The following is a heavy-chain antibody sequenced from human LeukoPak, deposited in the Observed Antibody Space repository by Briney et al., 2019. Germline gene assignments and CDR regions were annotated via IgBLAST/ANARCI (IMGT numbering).Heavy chain of an antibody. Sequence: SETLSLTCTVSGGSLSSSSYYWGWIRQPPGKGLEWIGSIYYSGSTYYNPSLKSRVTISVDTSKNQFSLKLSSVTAADTAVYYCARDAQTYYYDSSGHYFDYWGQGTLVTVSS. CDR3: ARDAQTYYYDSSGHYFDY. CDR1: GGSLSSSSYY. D-gene: IGHD3-22*01. V-gene: IGHV4-39*07. CDR2: IYYSGST. J-gene: IGHJ4*02.